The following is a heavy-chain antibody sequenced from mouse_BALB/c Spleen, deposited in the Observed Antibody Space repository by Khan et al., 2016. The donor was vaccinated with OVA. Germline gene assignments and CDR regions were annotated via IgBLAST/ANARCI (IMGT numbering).Heavy chain of an antibody. CDR1: GFSLTNYG. Sequence: QVQLKESGPGLVAPSQSLSITCTVSGFSLTNYGVHWVRQPPGKGLEWLGVIWAGGSTNYNSALMSRLSISKDDSKSQVFLKMNSLQTDDTAMYFWARNSEPDYCDYWGQGTALTVSS. V-gene: IGHV2-9*02. CDR2: IWAGGST. CDR3: ARNSEPDYCDY. J-gene: IGHJ2*01.